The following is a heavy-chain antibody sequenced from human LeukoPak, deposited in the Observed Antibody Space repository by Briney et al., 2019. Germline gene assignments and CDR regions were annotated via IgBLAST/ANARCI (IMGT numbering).Heavy chain of an antibody. CDR3: ATPSDQLWSFYS. D-gene: IGHD5-18*01. CDR1: AGSFSGYA. V-gene: IGHV1-69*04. CDR2: IIPILGIA. Sequence: SVRVSFNASAGSFSGYAICLVRQAPGQGLEWMGRIIPILGIANYAQKFQGRVTITADKSTSTAYMELSSLRSEDTAVYYCATPSDQLWSFYSWVQGTLVTVSS. J-gene: IGHJ4*02.